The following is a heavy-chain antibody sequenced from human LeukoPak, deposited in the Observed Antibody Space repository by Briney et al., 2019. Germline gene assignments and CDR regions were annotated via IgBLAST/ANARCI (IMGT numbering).Heavy chain of an antibody. D-gene: IGHD2-21*01. CDR2: MNPKSGTT. CDR3: ARGLLGHYYHYMDV. J-gene: IGHJ6*03. CDR1: RSTFKTFD. V-gene: IGHV1-8*01. Sequence: GASVKVSCKASRSTFKTFDIHWVRQASGQRLEWMGWMNPKSGTTVYAVAFQGRVTMTRNTSISTAYMGLSSLRSEDTAVYFCARGLLGHYYHYMDVWGEGTTVTVSS.